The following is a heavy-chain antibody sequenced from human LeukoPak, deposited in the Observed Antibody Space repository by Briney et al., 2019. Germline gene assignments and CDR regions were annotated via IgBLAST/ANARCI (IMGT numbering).Heavy chain of an antibody. D-gene: IGHD3-22*01. CDR2: VDPEDGET. Sequence: ASVKVSCKVSGYTFTDYYMHWVQQAPGKGLEWMGIVDPEDGETIYAEKFQGRVTITADTSTDTAYMELSSLRSEDTAVYYCATGLGSGYPEYYFDYWGQGTLVTVSS. CDR1: GYTFTDYY. V-gene: IGHV1-69-2*01. J-gene: IGHJ4*02. CDR3: ATGLGSGYPEYYFDY.